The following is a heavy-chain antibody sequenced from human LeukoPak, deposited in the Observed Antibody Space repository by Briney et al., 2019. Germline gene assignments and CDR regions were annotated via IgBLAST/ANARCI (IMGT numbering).Heavy chain of an antibody. Sequence: SETLSLTCAVYGGSFSGYYWSWIRQPPGKGLEWIGEINHSGSTNYNPSLKSRVTISVDTSKNQFSLKLSSVTAADTAVYYCARHGSGYYSYFDYWGQGTLVTVSS. J-gene: IGHJ4*02. V-gene: IGHV4-34*01. CDR3: ARHGSGYYSYFDY. CDR1: GGSFSGYY. CDR2: INHSGST. D-gene: IGHD3-22*01.